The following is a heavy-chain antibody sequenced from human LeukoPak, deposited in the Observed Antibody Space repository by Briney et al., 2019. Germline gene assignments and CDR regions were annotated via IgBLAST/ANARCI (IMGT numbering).Heavy chain of an antibody. CDR1: GGSISSGDYY. J-gene: IGHJ6*02. D-gene: IGHD3-22*01. CDR3: ARGYYYDSSGYYPPYYYYYGMDV. Sequence: SETLSLTCTVSGGSISSGDYYWSWIRQPPGKGLEWIGYIYHSGSTYYNPSLKSRVTISVDRSKNQFSLKLSSVTAADTAVYYCARGYYYDSSGYYPPYYYYYGMDVWGQGTTVTVSS. CDR2: IYHSGST. V-gene: IGHV4-30-2*01.